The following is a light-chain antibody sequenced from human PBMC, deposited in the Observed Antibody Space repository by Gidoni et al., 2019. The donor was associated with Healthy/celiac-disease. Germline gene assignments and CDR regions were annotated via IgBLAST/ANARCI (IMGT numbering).Light chain of an antibody. CDR3: QQYASSPLT. Sequence: EIVLAQSPGTLSLTPGERATLSCRASQSANTYLAWYQQRPGQTPRLLIFDASSRATGLPDRFSGSGSGTDFTLTISRLEPQDFAVYYCQQYASSPLTFGQGTRLEIK. V-gene: IGKV3-20*01. CDR1: QSANTY. J-gene: IGKJ5*01. CDR2: DAS.